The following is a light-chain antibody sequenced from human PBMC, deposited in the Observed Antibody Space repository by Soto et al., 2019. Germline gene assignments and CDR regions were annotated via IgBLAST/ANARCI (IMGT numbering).Light chain of an antibody. J-gene: IGKJ4*01. CDR2: DAS. V-gene: IGKV3-11*01. CDR1: QSVSTY. CDR3: QQRSNWPLLT. Sequence: EILLTQSPATLSLSPGERATLSCRASQSVSTYLAWYQQNPGQAPRLLIYDASNRATGIPARFSGSGSGTDFTLTISSLEPEGFAVYYCQQRSNWPLLTFGGGTRVEIK.